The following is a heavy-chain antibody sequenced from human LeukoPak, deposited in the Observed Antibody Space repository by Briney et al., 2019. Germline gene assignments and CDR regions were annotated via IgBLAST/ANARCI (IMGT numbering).Heavy chain of an antibody. D-gene: IGHD1-26*01. V-gene: IGHV3-15*01. Sequence: GGSLRLSCAASGFTFSGYTMNWVRQAPGKGLEWVARIKSKSHGGTTDYAAPVKGRFTISRDDSKNTLYLQMDNLKTEDTGVYYCLDLGSPHVCDIWGQGTKVTVSS. J-gene: IGHJ3*02. CDR2: IKSKSHGGTT. CDR3: LDLGSPHVCDI. CDR1: GFTFSGYT.